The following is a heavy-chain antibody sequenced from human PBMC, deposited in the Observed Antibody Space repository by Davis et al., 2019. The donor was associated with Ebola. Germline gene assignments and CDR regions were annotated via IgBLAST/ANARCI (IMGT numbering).Heavy chain of an antibody. D-gene: IGHD6-6*01. CDR2: IYYSGST. J-gene: IGHJ6*02. CDR3: ARVQGSSVYYYYYGMDV. V-gene: IGHV4-61*05. CDR1: GGSISSSSYY. Sequence: MPSETLSLTCTVPGGSISSSSYYWGWIRQPPGKGLEWIGYIYYSGSTNYNPSLKSRVTLSVDKSKNQFSLKLSSVTAADTAVYYCARVQGSSVYYYYYGMDVWGQGTTVTVSS.